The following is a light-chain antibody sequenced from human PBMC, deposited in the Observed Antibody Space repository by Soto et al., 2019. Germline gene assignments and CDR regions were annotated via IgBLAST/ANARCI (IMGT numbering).Light chain of an antibody. CDR2: ASS. Sequence: DIQMTQSPSSLSASVGDRVTITCRASQGISNYLAWYQQKPGKVPKLLIYASSTLQPGVPSRFSGSGSGTDFTLTISSLQPEDVATYYCQKYNSAPPEAFGPGTKVDL. CDR3: QKYNSAPPEA. V-gene: IGKV1-27*01. J-gene: IGKJ3*01. CDR1: QGISNY.